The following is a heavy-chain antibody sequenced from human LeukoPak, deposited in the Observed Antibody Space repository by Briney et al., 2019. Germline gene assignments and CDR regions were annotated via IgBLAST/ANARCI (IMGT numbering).Heavy chain of an antibody. CDR3: AKDNSGYSSSWFDY. CDR2: ISGSGGST. Sequence: PGGSLRLSCAASGFTFSSYAMSWVRQAPGKGLEWVSAISGSGGSTYYADSVKGRFTISRDNSKNTLYLQMNSLGAEDTAVYYCAKDNSGYSSSWFDYWGQGTLVTVSS. V-gene: IGHV3-23*01. J-gene: IGHJ4*02. D-gene: IGHD6-13*01. CDR1: GFTFSSYA.